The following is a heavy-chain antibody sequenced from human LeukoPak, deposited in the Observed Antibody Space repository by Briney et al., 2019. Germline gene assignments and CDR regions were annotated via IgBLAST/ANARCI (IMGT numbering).Heavy chain of an antibody. CDR3: ARGRESHGHYFHF. CDR1: GGTFNNYA. Sequence: GASVKVSFKASGGTFNNYAINWVRQAPGQGLERMGGIFPLFETTNYAQGFRGRVTITADDSTSTAYMELNSLRTEDTAVYYCARGRESHGHYFHFWGQGTLVTVSS. D-gene: IGHD1-26*01. J-gene: IGHJ4*02. CDR2: IFPLFETT. V-gene: IGHV1-69*13.